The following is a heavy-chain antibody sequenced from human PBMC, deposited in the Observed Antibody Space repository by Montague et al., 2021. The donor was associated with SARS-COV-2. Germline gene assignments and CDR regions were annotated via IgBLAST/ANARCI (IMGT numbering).Heavy chain of an antibody. Sequence: SETLSLTCAVYGGSFSGYYWSWIRQLPGKGLEWIGEINHSGSTNYNPSLKSRVTISVDTSKNQFSLELSSVTAADTAVSFCARGFRSVVPAVLGVAFFYYFHMDVWGQGTTATVSS. D-gene: IGHD2-2*01. CDR1: GGSFSGYY. CDR3: ARGFRSVVPAVLGVAFFYYFHMDV. V-gene: IGHV4-34*01. J-gene: IGHJ6*02. CDR2: INHSGST.